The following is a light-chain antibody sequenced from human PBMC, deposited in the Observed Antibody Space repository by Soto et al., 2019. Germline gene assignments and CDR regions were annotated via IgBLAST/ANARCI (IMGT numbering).Light chain of an antibody. CDR3: QQYSHLIT. J-gene: IGKJ5*01. CDR1: QGISSY. V-gene: IGKV1-9*01. CDR2: AAS. Sequence: IQLTQSPSSLSASLGDRVTITCRASQGISSYLGWYQQKPGKAPKLLIYAASSLQSGVPSRFSGSGSGTDFTFTISSLQPEDIATYYCQQYSHLITFGQGTRLEIK.